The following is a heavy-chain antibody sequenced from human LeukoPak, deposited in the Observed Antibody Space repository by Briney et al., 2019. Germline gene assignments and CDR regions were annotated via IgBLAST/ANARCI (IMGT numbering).Heavy chain of an antibody. CDR3: ARHEPQQRWFDP. Sequence: SETLSLTCTVSGGSISSYYWSWIRQPPGKGLEWIGYIYYSGSTNYNPSLKSRVTISVDTSKNQFFLKLSSVTAADTAVYYCARHEPQQRWFDPWGQGTLVTVSS. D-gene: IGHD6-13*01. J-gene: IGHJ5*02. CDR2: IYYSGST. CDR1: GGSISSYY. V-gene: IGHV4-59*08.